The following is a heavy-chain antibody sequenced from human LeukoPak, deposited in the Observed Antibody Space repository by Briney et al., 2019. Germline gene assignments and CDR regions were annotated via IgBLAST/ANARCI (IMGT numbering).Heavy chain of an antibody. Sequence: GGSLRLSCAASGFTVSSNYMSWVRLAPGKGLEWGSVIYSGGATYYADSVKGRFTISRDKSKNTMYLQMNSLRAEDTAVYYCASPSSGQSFDIWGQGTMVTVSS. D-gene: IGHD3-22*01. V-gene: IGHV3-53*01. CDR3: ASPSSGQSFDI. J-gene: IGHJ3*02. CDR1: GFTVSSNY. CDR2: IYSGGAT.